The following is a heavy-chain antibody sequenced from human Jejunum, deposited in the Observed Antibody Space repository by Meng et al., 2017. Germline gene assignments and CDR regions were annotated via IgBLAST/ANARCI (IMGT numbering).Heavy chain of an antibody. V-gene: IGHV3-23*01. CDR1: GFIFSSTV. J-gene: IGHJ4*02. Sequence: GGSLRLSCAASGFIFSSTVMSWIRQVPGKGLEWVAVISDSGDITFHADSVKGRFTVFRDNSKNTLFLQMNNLRAEDTAVYYCGKDSSYWGQGTLVTVSS. CDR2: ISDSGDIT. D-gene: IGHD3-16*01. CDR3: GKDSSY.